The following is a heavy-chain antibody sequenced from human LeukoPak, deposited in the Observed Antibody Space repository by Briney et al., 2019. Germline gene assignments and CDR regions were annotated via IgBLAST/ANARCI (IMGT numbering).Heavy chain of an antibody. D-gene: IGHD6-13*01. J-gene: IGHJ4*02. CDR1: GGTFSSSA. CDR3: AGDSAAGTGDY. CDR2: IIPILGIA. Sequence: EASVKVSCKASGGTFSSSAISWVRPAPQQGLECMGRIIPILGIANYAQKFHRRVTISADKFTSTAYIELRSARSEVTSVYYCAGDSAAGTGDYWGQGTLVTVSS. V-gene: IGHV1-69*04.